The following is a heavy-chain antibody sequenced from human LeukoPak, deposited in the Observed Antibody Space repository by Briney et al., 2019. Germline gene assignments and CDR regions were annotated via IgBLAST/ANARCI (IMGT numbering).Heavy chain of an antibody. V-gene: IGHV4-30-2*05. CDR2: IYHSGST. CDR3: ARMAGRRTYGDYDSY. J-gene: IGHJ4*02. Sequence: PSETLSLTCAVSGGSISSGGYSWSWIRQPPGKGLEWIGYIYHSGSTNYNPSLKSRVTISVDTSKNQFSLKLSSVTAADTAVYYCARMAGRRTYGDYDSYWGQGTLVTVSS. CDR1: GGSISSGGYS. D-gene: IGHD4-17*01.